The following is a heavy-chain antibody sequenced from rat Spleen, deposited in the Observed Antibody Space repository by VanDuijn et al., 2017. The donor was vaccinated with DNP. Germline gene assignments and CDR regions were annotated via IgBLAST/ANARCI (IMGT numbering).Heavy chain of an antibody. CDR3: ARPMDYYSGGFAY. V-gene: IGHV5-22*01. J-gene: IGHJ3*01. D-gene: IGHD1-1*01. CDR2: ISYDGGMT. Sequence: EVQLVQSGGGLVQPGTSLKISCAASGFTFSDYYMAWVRQAPTKGLEWVAYISYDGGMTYYGDSVKGRFTISRDDGESTLYLQMNSLRPEDMATYYCARPMDYYSGGFAYWGQGTLVTVSS. CDR1: GFTFSDYY.